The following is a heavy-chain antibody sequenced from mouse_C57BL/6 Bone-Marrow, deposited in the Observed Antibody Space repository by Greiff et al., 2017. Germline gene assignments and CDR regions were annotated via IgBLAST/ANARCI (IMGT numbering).Heavy chain of an antibody. D-gene: IGHD2-4*01. V-gene: IGHV5-17*01. J-gene: IGHJ4*01. CDR3: ARGLRRYAMDY. CDR1: GFTFSDYG. CDR2: ISSGSSTI. Sequence: EVQRVESGGGLVKPGGSLKLSCAASGFTFSDYGMHWVRQAPEKGLEWVAYISSGSSTIYYADKVKGRFTISRDNAKNTLFLQMTSLRSEDTAMYYCARGLRRYAMDYWGQGTSVTVSS.